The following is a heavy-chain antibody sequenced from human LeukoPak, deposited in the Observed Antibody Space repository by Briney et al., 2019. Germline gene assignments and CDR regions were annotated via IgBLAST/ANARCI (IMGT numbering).Heavy chain of an antibody. CDR2: ISGSGVNT. CDR1: GFTFDNYA. Sequence: GGSLRLSCAASGFTFDNYAMNWVRQAPGKGLEWVLGISGSGVNTYYADSVRGRFTISRDNSKNTLYLQMNSLRAEDTAVYYCARGGAAFRSHFDYWGQGTLVTVS. J-gene: IGHJ4*02. CDR3: ARGGAAFRSHFDY. V-gene: IGHV3-23*01. D-gene: IGHD2-15*01.